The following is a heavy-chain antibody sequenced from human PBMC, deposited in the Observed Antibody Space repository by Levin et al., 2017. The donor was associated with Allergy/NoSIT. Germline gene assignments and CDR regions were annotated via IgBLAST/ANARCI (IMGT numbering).Heavy chain of an antibody. D-gene: IGHD1-14*01. V-gene: IGHV5-51*01. CDR1: GYSFTSYW. CDR3: ARHFRAHPTGVTDLSGHYYYYYGMDG. Sequence: GESLKISCKGSGYSFTSYWIGWVRQMPGKGLEWMGIIYPGDSDTRYSPSFQGQVTISADKSISTAYLQWSSLKASDTAMYYCARHFRAHPTGVTDLSGHYYYYYGMDGWGQGTTVTVSS. CDR2: IYPGDSDT. J-gene: IGHJ6*02.